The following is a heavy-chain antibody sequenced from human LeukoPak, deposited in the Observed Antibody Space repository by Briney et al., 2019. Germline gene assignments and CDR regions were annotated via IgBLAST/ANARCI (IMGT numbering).Heavy chain of an antibody. CDR2: ISAYNGNT. J-gene: IGHJ4*02. CDR3: ARDRTPYYYDSSGEFDY. V-gene: IGHV1-18*01. Sequence: ASVKVSCKASGYAFTSYGISWVRQAPGQGLEWMGWISAYNGNTNYAQKLQGRVTMTTDTSTSTAYMELRSLRSDDTAVYYCARDRTPYYYDSSGEFDYWGQGTLVTVSS. CDR1: GYAFTSYG. D-gene: IGHD3-22*01.